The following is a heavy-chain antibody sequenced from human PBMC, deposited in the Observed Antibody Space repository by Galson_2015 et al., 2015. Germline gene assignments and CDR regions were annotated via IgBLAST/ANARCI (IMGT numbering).Heavy chain of an antibody. Sequence: SLRLSCAASGFTFSSYAMHWVRQAPGKGLEWVAVISYDGSNKYYADSVKGRFTISRDNSKNTLYLQMNSLRAEDTAVYYCARSLVVAAATGYYGMDVWGQGTTVTVSS. J-gene: IGHJ6*02. CDR1: GFTFSSYA. CDR3: ARSLVVAAATGYYGMDV. D-gene: IGHD2-15*01. V-gene: IGHV3-30-3*01. CDR2: ISYDGSNK.